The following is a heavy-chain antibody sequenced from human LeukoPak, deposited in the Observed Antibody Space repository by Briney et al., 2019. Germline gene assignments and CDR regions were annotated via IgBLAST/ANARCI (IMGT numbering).Heavy chain of an antibody. D-gene: IGHD2-2*01. Sequence: PGGSLRLSCAASGFTFSSYAMHWVRQAPGKGLEYVSAISSNGGSTYYANSVKGRFTISRDNSKNTLYLQMGSLRAEDMAVYYCARLQDDPQYCSSTSCYVFRRTWGNWGQGTLVTVSS. CDR3: ARLQDDPQYCSSTSCYVFRRTWGN. J-gene: IGHJ4*02. CDR1: GFTFSSYA. V-gene: IGHV3-64*01. CDR2: ISSNGGST.